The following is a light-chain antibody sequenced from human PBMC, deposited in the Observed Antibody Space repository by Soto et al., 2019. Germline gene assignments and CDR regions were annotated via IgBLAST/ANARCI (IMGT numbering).Light chain of an antibody. J-gene: IGKJ2*01. CDR1: QGISSY. CDR2: AAS. V-gene: IGKV1-9*01. CDR3: QQLNSYPRT. Sequence: DIQLTQSPSFLSASVGDRVNITCRASQGISSYLAWYQQKPAKAPKLLIYAASTSQSGVPSKFSVSGSGTEFTLTINSLQPEDFATHYCQQLNSYPRTFGQGTKLEIK.